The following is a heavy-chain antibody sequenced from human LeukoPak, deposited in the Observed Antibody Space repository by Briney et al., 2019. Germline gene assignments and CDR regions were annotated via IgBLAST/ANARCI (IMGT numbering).Heavy chain of an antibody. CDR1: GGSFSGYY. Sequence: SETLSLTCAVYGGSFSGYYWSWIRQPPGKGLEWIGEINHSGSTNYNPSLKSRVTISVDTSKNQFSLKLSSVTAADTAVYYCARQKGTGRTPKYYMDVWGKGTTVTISS. J-gene: IGHJ6*03. CDR3: ARQKGTGRTPKYYMDV. D-gene: IGHD3/OR15-3a*01. CDR2: INHSGST. V-gene: IGHV4-34*01.